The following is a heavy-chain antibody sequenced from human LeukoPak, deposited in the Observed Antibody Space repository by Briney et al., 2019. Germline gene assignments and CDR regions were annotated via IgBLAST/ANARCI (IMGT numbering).Heavy chain of an antibody. J-gene: IGHJ3*02. CDR2: IIPIFGTA. V-gene: IGHV1-69*05. CDR3: ARDMSSGYPHDAFDI. Sequence: ASVKVSCKASGGTFSSYAISWVRQAPGQGLEWMGGIIPIFGTANYAQKFQGRVTITTDESTSTAYMELSSLRSEDMAVYYCARDMSSGYPHDAFDIWGQGTMVTVSS. CDR1: GGTFSSYA. D-gene: IGHD3-22*01.